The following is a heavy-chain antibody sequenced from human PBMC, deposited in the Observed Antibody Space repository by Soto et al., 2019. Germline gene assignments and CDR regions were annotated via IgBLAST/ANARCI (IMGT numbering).Heavy chain of an antibody. CDR2: IHYSGST. CDR3: ARSTYSDSGSYYLCAFDI. V-gene: IGHV4-59*08. Sequence: VQLQESGPGLVKPSETLSLTCTVSGGSISTYYWSWIRQPPGKGLEWIGYIHYSGSTDYNPSLKSRVTISGDTSKNQFSLKLSSVTAADTAVYYCARSTYSDSGSYYLCAFDIWGPGTMVTVSS. D-gene: IGHD3-10*01. J-gene: IGHJ3*02. CDR1: GGSISTYY.